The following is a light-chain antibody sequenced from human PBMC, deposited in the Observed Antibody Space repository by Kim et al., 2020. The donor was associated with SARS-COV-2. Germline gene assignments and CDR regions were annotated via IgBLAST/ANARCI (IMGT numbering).Light chain of an antibody. CDR1: SSDVGGYNY. CDR3: SSYTSSSTVV. V-gene: IGLV2-14*03. CDR2: SVS. J-gene: IGLJ2*01. Sequence: GQSITISCTGTSSDVGGYNYVSWYQQHPGKAPNLMIYSVSHRPSGVSNRFSGSKSGNTASLTISGLQAEDEADYYCSSYTSSSTVVFGGGTQLTVL.